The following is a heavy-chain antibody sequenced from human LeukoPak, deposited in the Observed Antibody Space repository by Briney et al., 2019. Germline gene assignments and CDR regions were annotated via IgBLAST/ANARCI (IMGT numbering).Heavy chain of an antibody. Sequence: GGSLRLSCAASGFTFSSYDMHWVRQATGKGLEWVSAIGTAGDTYYPGSVKGRFTISRENAKNSLYLQMNSLRAGDTAAYYCARGVLRYFDWSPKPWGAFDIWGQGTMVTVSS. V-gene: IGHV3-13*01. CDR2: IGTAGDT. J-gene: IGHJ3*02. D-gene: IGHD3-9*01. CDR3: ARGVLRYFDWSPKPWGAFDI. CDR1: GFTFSSYD.